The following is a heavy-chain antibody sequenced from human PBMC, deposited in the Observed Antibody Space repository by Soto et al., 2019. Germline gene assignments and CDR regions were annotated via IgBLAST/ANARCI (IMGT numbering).Heavy chain of an antibody. V-gene: IGHV1-69*06. J-gene: IGHJ6*02. CDR3: ARGGSGYDYYYYGMDV. Sequence: SVKVSCKASGGTFSSYAISWVRQAPGQGLEWMGGIIPIFGTANYAQKSQGRVTITADKSTSTAYMELSSLRSEDTAVYYCARGGSGYDYYYYGMDVWGQGTTVTVSS. D-gene: IGHD5-12*01. CDR2: IIPIFGTA. CDR1: GGTFSSYA.